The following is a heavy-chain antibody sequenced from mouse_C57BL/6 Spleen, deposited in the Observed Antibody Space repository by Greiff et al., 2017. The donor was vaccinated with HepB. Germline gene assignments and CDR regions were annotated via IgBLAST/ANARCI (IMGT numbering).Heavy chain of an antibody. Sequence: QVQLQQSGAELVRPGASVTLSCKASGYTFTDYEMHWVKQTTVHGLEWIGAIDPETGGTAYNQKFKGKAILTADKSSSTAYMELRSLTSEDSAVYYCTRGALELFAYWGQGTLVTVSA. V-gene: IGHV1-15*01. CDR2: IDPETGGT. CDR3: TRGALELFAY. CDR1: GYTFTDYE. J-gene: IGHJ3*01.